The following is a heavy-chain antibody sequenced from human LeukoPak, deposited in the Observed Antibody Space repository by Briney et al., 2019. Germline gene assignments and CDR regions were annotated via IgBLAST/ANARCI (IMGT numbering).Heavy chain of an antibody. J-gene: IGHJ6*04. V-gene: IGHV3-21*01. CDR3: AELGITMIGGV. CDR1: GFTFSSYS. Sequence: GGSLRLSCAASGFTFSSYSMNWVRQAPGKGLEWVSAIGGSGGSTYYADSVKGRFTISRDNAKNSLYLQMNSLRAEDTAVYYCAELGITMIGGVWGKGTTVTISS. D-gene: IGHD3-10*02. CDR2: IGGSGGST.